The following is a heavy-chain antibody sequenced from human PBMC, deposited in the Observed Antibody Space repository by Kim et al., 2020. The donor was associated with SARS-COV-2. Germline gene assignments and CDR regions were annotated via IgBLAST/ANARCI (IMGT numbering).Heavy chain of an antibody. V-gene: IGHV3-73*01. Sequence: LSLTCAASGFTFSGSAMHWVRQASGKGLEWVGRIRSKANSYATAYAASVKGRFTISRDDSKNTAYLQMNSLKTEDTAVYYCTRHVGPLNKPAWGQGTLVTVSS. D-gene: IGHD2-15*01. CDR3: TRHVGPLNKPA. CDR2: IRSKANSYAT. CDR1: GFTFSGSA. J-gene: IGHJ4*02.